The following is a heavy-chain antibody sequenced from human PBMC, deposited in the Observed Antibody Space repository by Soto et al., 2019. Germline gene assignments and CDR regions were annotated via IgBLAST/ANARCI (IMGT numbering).Heavy chain of an antibody. V-gene: IGHV4-31*02. Sequence: QVQLQELGPGLVKPSQTLSLTCSVSGASTVSHYHWTWIRQPPGKGLEWMGYIFNSGTTFYNPSLTSRLSISMDTSGNHFSLELRSVTAADMAVYYCALALGPTTGLDYWGQGTLVTVSS. CDR1: GASTVSHYH. D-gene: IGHD1-26*01. CDR2: IFNSGTT. J-gene: IGHJ4*02. CDR3: ALALGPTTGLDY.